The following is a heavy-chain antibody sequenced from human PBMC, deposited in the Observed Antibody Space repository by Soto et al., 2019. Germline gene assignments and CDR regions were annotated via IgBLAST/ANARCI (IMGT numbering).Heavy chain of an antibody. D-gene: IGHD6-19*01. CDR3: VRPPLPGIVVPGGYNYHDGLDV. Sequence: VHSQKLSCKVPGFSYTIYWIGCVRQKTGKGLEWMGIIYPGDSETKYSPSFEGQVTISADKSTNTAYLQWSSLKASDTAMYYCVRPPLPGIVVPGGYNYHDGLDVRGQGTPVTVSS. CDR2: IYPGDSET. V-gene: IGHV5-51*01. J-gene: IGHJ6*02. CDR1: GFSYTIYW.